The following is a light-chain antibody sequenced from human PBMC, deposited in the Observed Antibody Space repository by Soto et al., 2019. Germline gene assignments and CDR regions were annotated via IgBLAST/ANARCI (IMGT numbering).Light chain of an antibody. V-gene: IGKV3-11*01. Sequence: IVMTQSPATLSVSPGERATLSCRASQSVSSYLAWYQQKPGQAPRLLIYDASNRATGIPARFSGSGSGTDFTLTISSLEPEDFAVYYCQQRSNWPAPSFGQGTRLEI. CDR2: DAS. J-gene: IGKJ5*01. CDR1: QSVSSY. CDR3: QQRSNWPAPS.